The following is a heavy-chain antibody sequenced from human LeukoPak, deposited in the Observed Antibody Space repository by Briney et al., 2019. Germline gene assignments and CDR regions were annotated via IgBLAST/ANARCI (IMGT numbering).Heavy chain of an antibody. CDR3: AREGSGGS. V-gene: IGHV1-69*05. J-gene: IGHJ4*02. CDR2: IIPIFGPA. D-gene: IGHD2-15*01. CDR1: GGTFSSYA. Sequence: ASVKVSCKASGGTFSSYAISWVRQAPGQGLEWMGRIIPIFGPANCAQKFQGRVTITTDESTSTAYMELSSLRSEDTAVYYCAREGSGGSWGQGTLVTVSS.